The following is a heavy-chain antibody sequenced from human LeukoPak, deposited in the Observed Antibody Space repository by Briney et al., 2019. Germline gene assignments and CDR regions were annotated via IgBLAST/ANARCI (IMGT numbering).Heavy chain of an antibody. CDR3: ARVLNYYDSSGYYFSY. CDR1: GFTFSYYT. J-gene: IGHJ4*02. D-gene: IGHD3-22*01. Sequence: GGSLRLSCAASGFTFSYYTMHWVRQAPGKGVEWVAVISYDGSNKYYTDSVKLLFPISRHNSNNPLYLQMNSLRAEDTAVYYCARVLNYYDSSGYYFSYWGQGTLVTVSS. V-gene: IGHV3-30-3*01. CDR2: ISYDGSNK.